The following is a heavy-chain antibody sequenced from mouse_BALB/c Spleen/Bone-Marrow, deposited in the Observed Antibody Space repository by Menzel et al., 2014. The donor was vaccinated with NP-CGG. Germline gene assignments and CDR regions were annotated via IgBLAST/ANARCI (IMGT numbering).Heavy chain of an antibody. J-gene: IGHJ4*01. CDR2: IRNKANGYTT. Sequence: EVKVVESGGGLVQPGDSLRLSCATSGFTFTDYYMSWVRQPPGKALEWLGFIRNKANGYTTEYSASVKGRFTISRDNSQSILYLQMNTLRAEDSATYYCARDDYYAMDYWGQGTSVTVSS. CDR1: GFTFTDYY. CDR3: ARDDYYAMDY. V-gene: IGHV7-3*02.